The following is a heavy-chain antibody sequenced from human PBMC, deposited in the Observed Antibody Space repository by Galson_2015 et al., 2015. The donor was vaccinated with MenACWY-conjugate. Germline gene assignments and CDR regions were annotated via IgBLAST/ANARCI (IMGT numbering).Heavy chain of an antibody. CDR3: AREPSLLWFGEYPRFPESGMDV. Sequence: ETLSLTCAVYGGSFSGYYWSWIRQPPGKGLEWIGEINHSGSTNYNPSLKSRVTISVDTSKNQFSLKLSSVTAADTAVNYCAREPSLLWFGEYPRFPESGMDVWGQGTTVTVSS. CDR1: GGSFSGYY. V-gene: IGHV4-34*01. J-gene: IGHJ6*02. CDR2: INHSGST. D-gene: IGHD3-10*01.